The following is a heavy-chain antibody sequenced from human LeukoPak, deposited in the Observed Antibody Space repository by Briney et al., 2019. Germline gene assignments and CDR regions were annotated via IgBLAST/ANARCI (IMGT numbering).Heavy chain of an antibody. Sequence: SETLSLTCTVSGGSISSYYWSWIRQPAGKRLEWIGRIYTSGSTNYNPSLKSRVTMSVDTSKNQFSLKLSSVTAADTAVYYCARDNYYDSSGYEYYFDYWGQGTLVTVSS. CDR2: IYTSGST. J-gene: IGHJ4*02. V-gene: IGHV4-4*07. CDR1: GGSISSYY. D-gene: IGHD3-22*01. CDR3: ARDNYYDSSGYEYYFDY.